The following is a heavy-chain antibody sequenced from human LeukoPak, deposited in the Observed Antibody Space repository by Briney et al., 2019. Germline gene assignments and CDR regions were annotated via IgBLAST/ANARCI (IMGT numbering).Heavy chain of an antibody. D-gene: IGHD6-19*01. CDR3: SRSPTYSRGWGRLQH. CDR1: GYSFATYL. Sequence: WESLKISCTGSGYSFATYLIAWVRQIRGKGLEWRGSIYPGDSETRYSTSFQGQVTISPDKSISTTYLQCSSLKVTDPAMSYGSRSPTYSRGWGRLQHWGEESLGTVSS. V-gene: IGHV5-51*01. CDR2: IYPGDSET. J-gene: IGHJ1*01.